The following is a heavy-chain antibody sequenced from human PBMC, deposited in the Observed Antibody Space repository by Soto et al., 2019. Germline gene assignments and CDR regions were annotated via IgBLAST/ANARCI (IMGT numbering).Heavy chain of an antibody. V-gene: IGHV1-24*01. Sequence: QVQLVQSGAEVKKPGASVKVSCKVSGYTLTELSMHWVRQAPGKGLEWMGGFDPEDGETIYAQKFQGRVTMTEDTSTDPAYMELSSLRSEDTAVYYCATAVLRYFDWLSLPRYNWFDPWGQGTLVTVSS. CDR2: FDPEDGET. CDR3: ATAVLRYFDWLSLPRYNWFDP. D-gene: IGHD3-9*01. CDR1: GYTLTELS. J-gene: IGHJ5*02.